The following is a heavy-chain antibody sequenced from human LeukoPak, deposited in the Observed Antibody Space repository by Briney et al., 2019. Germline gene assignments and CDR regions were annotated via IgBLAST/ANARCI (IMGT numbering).Heavy chain of an antibody. J-gene: IGHJ6*02. CDR3: ATGLQYYDFWSGYYTDYYYGMDV. V-gene: IGHV3-74*01. D-gene: IGHD3-3*01. CDR1: GFTFSSYW. Sequence: HPGGSLRLSCAAYGFTFSSYWMHWVRQAPGKGRVWVSRINSGGSSTSYADSVKGRFTISRDNAKNTLYLQMNSLRAEDTAVYYCATGLQYYDFWSGYYTDYYYGMDVWGQGTTVTVSS. CDR2: INSGGSST.